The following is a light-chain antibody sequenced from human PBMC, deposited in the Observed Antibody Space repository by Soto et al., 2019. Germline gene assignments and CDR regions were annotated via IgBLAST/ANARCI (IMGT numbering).Light chain of an antibody. J-gene: IGKJ2*01. CDR3: QQSYNTPDT. V-gene: IGKV1-39*01. Sequence: DIQMTQSPSSLSASVGDRVTITCRASQCISPYLNWYQQKPGKDPMLLIYAASGLQTGVPSRFSGSGSGTDFTLPINSLQPEDFATYYCQQSYNTPDTFGQGTKLEIK. CDR2: AAS. CDR1: QCISPY.